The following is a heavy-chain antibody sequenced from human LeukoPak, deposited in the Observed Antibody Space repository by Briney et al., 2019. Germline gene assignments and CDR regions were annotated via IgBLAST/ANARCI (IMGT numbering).Heavy chain of an antibody. J-gene: IGHJ6*03. V-gene: IGHV3-11*04. CDR3: ARHRRTIQRFYSYYYLDI. CDR1: GFTFSDYY. CDR2: ISSTGSNI. D-gene: IGHD2-21*01. Sequence: PGGSLRLSCAASGFTFSDYYMSWIRQAPGKGLEWVSYISSTGSNIYYADSVKGRFTISRDNAKNSLYLQMDSLRAEDTAVYYCARHRRTIQRFYSYYYLDIWGKGTTVTVSS.